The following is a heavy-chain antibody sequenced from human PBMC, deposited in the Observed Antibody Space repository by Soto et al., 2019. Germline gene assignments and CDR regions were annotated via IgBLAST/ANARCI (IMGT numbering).Heavy chain of an antibody. J-gene: IGHJ6*02. CDR3: ARDQRVGGSYYYYYYGMDV. CDR2: INSDGSST. Sequence: GGSLRLSCAASGFTFSSYWMHWVRQAPGKGLVWVSRINSDGSSTSYADSVMGRFTISRDNAKNTLYLQMNSLRAEDTAVYYCARDQRVGGSYYYYYYGMDVWGQGTTVTVSS. CDR1: GFTFSSYW. D-gene: IGHD1-26*01. V-gene: IGHV3-74*01.